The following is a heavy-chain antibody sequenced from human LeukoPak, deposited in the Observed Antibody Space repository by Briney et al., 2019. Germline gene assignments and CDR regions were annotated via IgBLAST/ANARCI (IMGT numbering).Heavy chain of an antibody. J-gene: IGHJ4*02. Sequence: GGSLRLSCAASGFTFSSYEMNWVRQAPGKGLEWVSYISSSGITIYYAYSVKVRFTSSRDNAKNSLYLKMNSLRAEDTAVYYCAREHSSSWSREPYFDYWGQGTLVTVSS. CDR2: ISSSGITI. CDR3: AREHSSSWSREPYFDY. V-gene: IGHV3-48*03. D-gene: IGHD6-13*01. CDR1: GFTFSSYE.